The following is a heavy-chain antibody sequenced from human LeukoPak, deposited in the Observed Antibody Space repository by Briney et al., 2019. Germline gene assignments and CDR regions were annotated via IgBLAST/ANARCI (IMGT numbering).Heavy chain of an antibody. CDR1: GFTVSNNY. CDR2: IYSGGNT. Sequence: GGSLRLSCAASGFTVSNNYMGWVRQAPGKGLEWVSLIYSGGNTYYADSVKGRFTISRDNSKNTLYLQMNCLRAEDTAVYYCARRQRGSYDFDYWGQGTLVTVSS. J-gene: IGHJ4*02. V-gene: IGHV3-53*01. D-gene: IGHD1-26*01. CDR3: ARRQRGSYDFDY.